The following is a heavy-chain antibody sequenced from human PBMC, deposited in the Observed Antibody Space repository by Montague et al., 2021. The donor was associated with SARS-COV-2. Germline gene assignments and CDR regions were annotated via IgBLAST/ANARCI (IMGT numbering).Heavy chain of an antibody. CDR3: ARFWSGYVDK. CDR1: GGSIRSYY. J-gene: IGHJ4*02. V-gene: IGHV4-59*13. Sequence: SETRSLTCSFSGGSIRSYYWSWIRLPPGKPLEWLGYIYYTGETTXXPSLKSRVTISVDTSRSQFSLRLTSVTAADTAVYFCARFWSGYVDKWSQGTLVTASS. CDR2: IYYTGET. D-gene: IGHD3-3*01.